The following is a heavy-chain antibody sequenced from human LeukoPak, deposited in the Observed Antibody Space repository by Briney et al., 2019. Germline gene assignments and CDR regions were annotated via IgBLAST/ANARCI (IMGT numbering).Heavy chain of an antibody. V-gene: IGHV6-1*01. CDR2: TYYRSKWYN. J-gene: IGHJ3*02. Sequence: SQTLSLTCAISGDIVSSNSAAWNWIRQSPSRGLEWLGRTYYRSKWYNDYAVSVKSRITINPDTSKNQFSLQLNSVTPEDTAVYYCARDLGEDSSGWIAFDIWGQGTMVTVSS. D-gene: IGHD6-19*01. CDR3: ARDLGEDSSGWIAFDI. CDR1: GDIVSSNSAA.